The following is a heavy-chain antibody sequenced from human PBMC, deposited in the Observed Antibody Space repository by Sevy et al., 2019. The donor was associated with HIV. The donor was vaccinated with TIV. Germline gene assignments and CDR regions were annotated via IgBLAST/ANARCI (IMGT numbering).Heavy chain of an antibody. Sequence: GGSLILSCAASGFTFSSYAMHWVRQAPGKGLEWVAVISYDGSNKYYADSVKRRFTISRDNSKNTLYLQMNSLRAEDTAVYCCARGSRLEGLDYWGQGTLVTVSS. CDR3: ARGSRLEGLDY. J-gene: IGHJ4*02. D-gene: IGHD4-17*01. CDR2: ISYDGSNK. CDR1: GFTFSSYA. V-gene: IGHV3-30-3*01.